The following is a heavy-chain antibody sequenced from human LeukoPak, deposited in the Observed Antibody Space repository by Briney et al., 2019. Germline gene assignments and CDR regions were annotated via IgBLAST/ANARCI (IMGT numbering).Heavy chain of an antibody. J-gene: IGHJ4*02. V-gene: IGHV3-48*04. CDR2: ISSSSSTI. Sequence: GGSLRLFCAASGFTFSSYSMNWVRQARGKGLEWGPYISSSSSTIYYADSVKGRFTISRDNAKNSLYLQMNSRRAEDTAVYYCAREGLYYFDYWGQGTLVTVSP. CDR1: GFTFSSYS. CDR3: AREGLYYFDY.